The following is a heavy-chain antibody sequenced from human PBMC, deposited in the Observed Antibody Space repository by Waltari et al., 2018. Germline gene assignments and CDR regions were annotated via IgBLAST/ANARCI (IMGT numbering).Heavy chain of an antibody. J-gene: IGHJ4*02. CDR2: IYHSGST. CDR1: GYSISSGYY. Sequence: QVQLQESGPGLVKPSETLSLTCAVSGYSISSGYYWGWIRQPPGKGLEWIGSIYHSGSTYYNPSLKSRVTRSVDTSKNQFSLKLSSVTAADTAVYYCARQSYSGYDYWGQGTLVTVSS. V-gene: IGHV4-38-2*01. CDR3: ARQSYSGYDY. D-gene: IGHD5-12*01.